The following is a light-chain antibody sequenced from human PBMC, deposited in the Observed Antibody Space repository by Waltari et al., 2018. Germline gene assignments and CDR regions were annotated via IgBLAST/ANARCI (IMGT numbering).Light chain of an antibody. Sequence: DVVMTQSPDSLAVSLGERATINCKSSQSVLYSSNNKNYLAWYQQKPGQPPKLLLYWASTRASGAPDRFSGSGSGTDFTLTISSLQAEDVAVYYCHQYYTIPRTFGQGTRVEIK. V-gene: IGKV4-1*01. CDR2: WAS. J-gene: IGKJ1*01. CDR3: HQYYTIPRT. CDR1: QSVLYSSNNKNY.